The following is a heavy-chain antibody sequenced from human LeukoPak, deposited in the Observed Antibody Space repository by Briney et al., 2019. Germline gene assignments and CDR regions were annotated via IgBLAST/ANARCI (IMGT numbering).Heavy chain of an antibody. CDR1: GFTFSNYA. Sequence: GGSLRLSCVVSGFTFSNYAMSWVRQAPGKGLEWVSAISGSGGNTYYADSVKARFTISRDNSKNTLYLQMDSLRVEDTAIYYCARDPRTVRIWGQGTLVTVSS. D-gene: IGHD1-1*01. CDR3: ARDPRTVRI. J-gene: IGHJ4*02. V-gene: IGHV3-23*01. CDR2: ISGSGGNT.